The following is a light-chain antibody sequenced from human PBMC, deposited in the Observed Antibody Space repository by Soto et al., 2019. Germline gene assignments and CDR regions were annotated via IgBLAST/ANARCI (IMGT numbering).Light chain of an antibody. CDR1: QTVSTY. CDR2: DVS. Sequence: DVQVTQSPASLSASVGDRVTISCRASQTVSTYLHWYQHKPGRAPRLLVSDVSTLQSGVPGRFRGSGSETEFSLTITNMLPEDFAANYCRQGYSSQVLTFGGGTKVDIK. J-gene: IGKJ4*01. V-gene: IGKV1-39*01. CDR3: RQGYSSQVLT.